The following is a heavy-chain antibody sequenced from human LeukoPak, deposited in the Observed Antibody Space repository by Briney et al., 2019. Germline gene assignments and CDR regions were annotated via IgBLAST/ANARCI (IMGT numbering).Heavy chain of an antibody. J-gene: IGHJ4*02. D-gene: IGHD3-3*01. V-gene: IGHV4-39*01. CDR1: GGSISSSSYY. CDR3: ARQLRFLEWYPNFDS. CDR2: SYYTGST. Sequence: SETLSLTCTVSGGSISSSSYYWGWIRQPPGKGLEWIGSSYYTGSTYYNPSLKSRVTISVDTSKNQFSLKLTSVTAADTAVYYCARQLRFLEWYPNFDSWGQGTLVTVSS.